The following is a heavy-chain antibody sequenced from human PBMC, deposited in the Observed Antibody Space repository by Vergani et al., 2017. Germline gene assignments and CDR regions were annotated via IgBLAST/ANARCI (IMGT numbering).Heavy chain of an antibody. D-gene: IGHD6-13*01. CDR1: GFTFSNYW. J-gene: IGHJ4*02. Sequence: EVHLVESGGGLVQPGGSLRLSCAASGFTFSNYWMSWVRQAPGKGLYLLANLKQDGSEKYYVDSVKGRFTISRDNAKNSLYLQMNSLRAEDTAVYYCARLDPFSSWYDTPGFDYWGQGTLVTVSS. CDR3: ARLDPFSSWYDTPGFDY. V-gene: IGHV3-7*01. CDR2: LKQDGSEK.